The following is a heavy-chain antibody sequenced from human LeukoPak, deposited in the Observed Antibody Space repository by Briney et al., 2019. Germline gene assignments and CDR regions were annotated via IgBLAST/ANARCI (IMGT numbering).Heavy chain of an antibody. J-gene: IGHJ4*02. D-gene: IGHD3-22*01. Sequence: GASVKASCKASGYTFTSYYMHWVRQAPGQGLEWMGIINPSGGSTSYAQKFQGRVTMTRDTSTSTVYMELSSLRSEDTAVYYCARDPYYDSRGPYYFDYWGQGTLVTVSS. V-gene: IGHV1-46*01. CDR1: GYTFTSYY. CDR3: ARDPYYDSRGPYYFDY. CDR2: INPSGGST.